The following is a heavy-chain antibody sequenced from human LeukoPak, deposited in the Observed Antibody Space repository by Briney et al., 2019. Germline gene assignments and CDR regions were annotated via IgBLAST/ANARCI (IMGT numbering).Heavy chain of an antibody. CDR1: GFTFSSYG. CDR2: ISYDGSNK. J-gene: IGHJ4*02. Sequence: GGSLRLSCAASGFTFSSYGMHWVRQAPGKGLEWVAVISYDGSNKYYADSVKGRFTISRDNSKNTLYLQMNSLRAEDTGVYYCAKGGGGSTWDIVVVVAATPVYYFDYWGQGTLVTVSS. CDR3: AKGGGGSTWDIVVVVAATPVYYFDY. D-gene: IGHD2-15*01. V-gene: IGHV3-30*18.